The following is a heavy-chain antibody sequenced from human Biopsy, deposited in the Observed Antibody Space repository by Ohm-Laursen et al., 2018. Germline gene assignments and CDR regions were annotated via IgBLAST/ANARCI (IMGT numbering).Heavy chain of an antibody. J-gene: IGHJ5*02. CDR2: INGSGGST. Sequence: SLRLSCAASGFTFSSHAMSWVRQAPGKGLECVSVINGSGGSTYYADPVKGRFTISGDNSRNTLYLQMNSLRADDTAMYYRARDLYDFCGGCPFDPWGQGTLVTVSP. D-gene: IGHD3-3*01. CDR1: GFTFSSHA. V-gene: IGHV3-23*01. CDR3: ARDLYDFCGGCPFDP.